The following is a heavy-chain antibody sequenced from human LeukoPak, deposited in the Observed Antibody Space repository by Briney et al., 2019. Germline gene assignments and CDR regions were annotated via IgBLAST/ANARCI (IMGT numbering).Heavy chain of an antibody. CDR2: IYSGGST. V-gene: IGHV3-53*01. Sequence: GGSLRLSCAASGFTVSSNYMSWVRQAPGKGLEWVSVIYSGGSTYYADPVKGRFTISRDNSKNALYLQMNSLRAEDTAVYYCARDREWAFDIWGQGTMVTVSS. D-gene: IGHD2-8*01. CDR1: GFTVSSNY. J-gene: IGHJ3*02. CDR3: ARDREWAFDI.